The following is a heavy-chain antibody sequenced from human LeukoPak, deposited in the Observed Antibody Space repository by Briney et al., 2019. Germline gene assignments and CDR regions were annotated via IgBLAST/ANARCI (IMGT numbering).Heavy chain of an antibody. CDR3: ARNRGYCSSTSCYQVADY. CDR2: MNPNSGNT. CDR1: GYTFTSYD. Sequence: GASVKVSCKASGYTFTSYDINWVRQATGQGLEWMGWMNPNSGNTGYAQKFQGRVTMTRNTSISTAYMELSSLRSEDTAVYYCARNRGYCSSTSCYQVADYWGQGTLVTVP. J-gene: IGHJ4*02. V-gene: IGHV1-8*01. D-gene: IGHD2-2*01.